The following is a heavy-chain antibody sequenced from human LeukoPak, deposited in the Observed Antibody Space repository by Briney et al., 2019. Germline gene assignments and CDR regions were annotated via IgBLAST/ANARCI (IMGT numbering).Heavy chain of an antibody. CDR3: AKDPASRDGHGAWFDP. Sequence: GGSLRLSCAASGFTFSDYYMSWIRQAPGKGLEWVSYIRNSGSITYSADSVKGRFTISRDNSKNSLYLQMNSLTTEDTALYYCAKDPASRDGHGAWFDPWGQGTLVTVSS. J-gene: IGHJ5*02. D-gene: IGHD5-24*01. CDR2: IRNSGSIT. CDR1: GFTFSDYY. V-gene: IGHV3-11*01.